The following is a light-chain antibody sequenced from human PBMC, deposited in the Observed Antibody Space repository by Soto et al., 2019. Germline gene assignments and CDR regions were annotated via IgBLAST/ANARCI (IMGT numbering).Light chain of an antibody. J-gene: IGKJ1*01. CDR1: QSVSSNY. CDR3: LQYGSPPRT. CDR2: DAS. Sequence: EIVLTQSPGTLSLSPGERATLSCRASQSVSSNYLAWYQQKFGQAPRLLIYDASSRATGVPDRFSGSGSGTDFSLTISRLEPEEFAGYYCLQYGSPPRTFGQGTAVEFK. V-gene: IGKV3-20*01.